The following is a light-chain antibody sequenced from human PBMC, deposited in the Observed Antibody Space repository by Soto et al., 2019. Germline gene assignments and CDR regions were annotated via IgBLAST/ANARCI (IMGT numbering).Light chain of an antibody. J-gene: IGKJ1*01. Sequence: EIVMTQSPVTLSVSPWERATLSCRASQSVSNTYLAWYQQKPGQAPRLLIYGASSRATGFPDRFSGSGSGTDFTLTISRLEPEDFAVYFCQQFYTWPQTFGHGTKVDIK. CDR2: GAS. CDR1: QSVSNTY. CDR3: QQFYTWPQT. V-gene: IGKV3-20*01.